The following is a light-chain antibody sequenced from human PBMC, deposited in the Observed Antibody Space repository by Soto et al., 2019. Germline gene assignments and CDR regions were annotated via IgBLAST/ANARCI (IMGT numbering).Light chain of an antibody. CDR2: KAS. CDR3: QQYNSYSRT. V-gene: IGKV1-5*03. CDR1: QSISSW. Sequence: DIQMTQSPSTLSASVGDRVTITCRANQSISSWLARYQQKPGKAPKLLIYKASSLESGVPPRFSGSGSGTEFTLTISSPQPDDFATYYCQQYNSYSRTFGQGTKVEIK. J-gene: IGKJ1*01.